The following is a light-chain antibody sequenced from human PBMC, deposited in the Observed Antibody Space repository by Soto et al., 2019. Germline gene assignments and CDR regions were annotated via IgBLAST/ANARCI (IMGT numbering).Light chain of an antibody. CDR3: QQYSASPRT. J-gene: IGKJ1*01. V-gene: IGKV3-20*01. CDR2: SAS. CDR1: QTVTVNY. Sequence: EIVLTQSPGTLSLSPGDRATLSCMASQTVTVNYLAWYHQKPGQAPRLLIHSASTRATGIPDRFSASGTGTDFTLTISRLEPEDFAVYYCQQYSASPRTFGQGTKVDIK.